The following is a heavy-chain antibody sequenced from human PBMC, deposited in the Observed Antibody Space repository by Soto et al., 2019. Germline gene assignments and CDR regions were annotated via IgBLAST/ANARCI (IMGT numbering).Heavy chain of an antibody. Sequence: QLQLQESGPGLVKPSETLSLTCTVSGGSISSSSYYWGWIRQPPGKGLEWIGSIYYSGSTYYNPSLKSRVTISVDTSKNQFSLKLSSVTAADTAVYYCASPGEWELLSSYYYYGMDVWGPGTTVTVSS. CDR1: GGSISSSSYY. V-gene: IGHV4-39*01. CDR3: ASPGEWELLSSYYYYGMDV. CDR2: IYYSGST. J-gene: IGHJ6*02. D-gene: IGHD1-26*01.